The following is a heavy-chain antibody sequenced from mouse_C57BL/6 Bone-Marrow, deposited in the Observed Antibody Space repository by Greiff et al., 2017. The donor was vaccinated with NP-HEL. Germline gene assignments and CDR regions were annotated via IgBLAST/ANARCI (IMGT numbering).Heavy chain of an antibody. D-gene: IGHD1-1*01. CDR1: GYTFTSYW. Sequence: QVQLQQPGAELVKPGASVKLSCKASGYTFTSYWMHWVKQRPGQGLEWIGMIQPNSGSTNYNEKLKSKATQTVSKSPSSAYMHLSSLTSEASAVYYCASNDYYYGSFFFDYWGQGTTLTVSS. V-gene: IGHV1-64*01. CDR3: ASNDYYYGSFFFDY. J-gene: IGHJ2*01. CDR2: IQPNSGST.